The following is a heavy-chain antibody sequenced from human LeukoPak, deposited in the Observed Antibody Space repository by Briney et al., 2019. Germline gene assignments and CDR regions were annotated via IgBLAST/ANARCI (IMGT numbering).Heavy chain of an antibody. D-gene: IGHD5-12*01. Sequence: GGSLRLSCAASGFTFSSYAMSWVRPAPGKGLEWVAAISGSSSSTYYADSVKGRFTISRDNSKNTLYLQMNSLRAEDTAVYYCAKDLSRGYDTYYFDYWGQGTLVTVSS. V-gene: IGHV3-23*01. J-gene: IGHJ4*02. CDR2: ISGSSSST. CDR1: GFTFSSYA. CDR3: AKDLSRGYDTYYFDY.